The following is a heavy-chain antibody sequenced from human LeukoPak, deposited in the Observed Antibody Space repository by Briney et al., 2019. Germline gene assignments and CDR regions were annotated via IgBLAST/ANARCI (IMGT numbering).Heavy chain of an antibody. CDR2: IIPNSGGT. Sequence: ASVKVSCKASGGTFSSYAISWVRQAPGQGLEWMGRIIPNSGGTNYAQKFQGWVTMTRDTSISTAYMELSRLRSDDTAVYYCARDTAIAAAGYYYYYYGMDVWGQGTTVTVSS. CDR1: GGTFSSYA. J-gene: IGHJ6*02. D-gene: IGHD6-13*01. CDR3: ARDTAIAAAGYYYYYYGMDV. V-gene: IGHV1-2*04.